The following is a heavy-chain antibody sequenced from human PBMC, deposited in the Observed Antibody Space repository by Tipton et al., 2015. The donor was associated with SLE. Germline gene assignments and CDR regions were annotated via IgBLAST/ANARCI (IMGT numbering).Heavy chain of an antibody. J-gene: IGHJ4*02. D-gene: IGHD6-13*01. CDR1: GGSISSYY. Sequence: LRLSCTVSGGSISSYYWSWIRQPPGKGLEWIGYIYYSGSTNYNPSLKSRVTISVDTSKNQFSLKLSSVTAADTAVYYCARGCGSWPYYFDYWGQGTLVTVPS. CDR3: ARGCGSWPYYFDY. CDR2: IYYSGST. V-gene: IGHV4-59*01.